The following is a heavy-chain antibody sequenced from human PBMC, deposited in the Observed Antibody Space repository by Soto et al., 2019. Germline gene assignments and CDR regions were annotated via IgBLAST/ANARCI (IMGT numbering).Heavy chain of an antibody. D-gene: IGHD2-2*01. Sequence: GGSLRLSCAASGFTFSSYAMSWVRQAPGKGLEWVSAISGSGGSTYYADSVKGRFTISRDNSKNTLYLQMNSRRAEDTAVYYCAKLLGYCSSTSCYGKYYFDYWGQGTLVTVSS. CDR2: ISGSGGST. J-gene: IGHJ4*02. V-gene: IGHV3-23*01. CDR3: AKLLGYCSSTSCYGKYYFDY. CDR1: GFTFSSYA.